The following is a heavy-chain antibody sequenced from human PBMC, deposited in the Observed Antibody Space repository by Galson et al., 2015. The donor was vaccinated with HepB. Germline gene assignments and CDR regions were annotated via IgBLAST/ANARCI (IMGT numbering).Heavy chain of an antibody. Sequence: SLRLSCAASGFRFNIYDMSWVRQAPGKGLERVSGITNSGGRRYYAEPGKGRFTISRDNSKNTVFLQMSSLRAEDTAIYYCAKGAYMSSYSLYGMDAWGQGTTVIVSS. J-gene: IGHJ6*02. CDR2: ITNSGGRR. CDR3: AKGAYMSSYSLYGMDA. V-gene: IGHV3-23*01. D-gene: IGHD6-6*01. CDR1: GFRFNIYD.